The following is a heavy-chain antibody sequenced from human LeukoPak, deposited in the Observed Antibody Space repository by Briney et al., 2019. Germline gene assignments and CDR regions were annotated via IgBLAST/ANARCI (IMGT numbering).Heavy chain of an antibody. Sequence: GASLRLSCAASGFTFDTYGMTWVRQAPGKGLEWVSGIRGSDGRTYCADSVKGRFTITKDNSKNTLYLQMNSLRAEDTAVYYCAKGGWLDCWGRGTLVTVSS. J-gene: IGHJ4*02. CDR2: IRGSDGRT. CDR1: GFTFDTYG. V-gene: IGHV3-23*01. CDR3: AKGGWLDC.